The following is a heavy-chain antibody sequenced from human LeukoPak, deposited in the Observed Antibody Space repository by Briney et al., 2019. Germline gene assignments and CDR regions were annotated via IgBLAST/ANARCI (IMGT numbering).Heavy chain of an antibody. CDR2: LSFDGSQM. Sequence: GGSLRLSCAASGFAFSSSAMHWVRQSPGKGLEWLAILSFDGSQMYYADSVKGRFTLSRDNSKNTLYLQMNSLRAEDTALYYCAKDIKNGVLLWFGEFHCWGQGTLVTVSS. CDR3: AKDIKNGVLLWFGEFHC. V-gene: IGHV3-30*18. CDR1: GFAFSSSA. J-gene: IGHJ4*02. D-gene: IGHD3-10*01.